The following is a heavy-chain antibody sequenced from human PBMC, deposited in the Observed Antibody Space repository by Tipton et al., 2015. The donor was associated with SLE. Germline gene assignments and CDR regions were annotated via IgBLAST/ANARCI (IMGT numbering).Heavy chain of an antibody. Sequence: TLSLTCTVSGVSIISGGYYWSWIRQHPGKGLEWIGHIHFSGSTYYNSSLRSRISFSLNTSTNQFSLKVTSVTAADTAVYYCARDYGDFNWFDPWGQGTLVTVSS. J-gene: IGHJ5*02. D-gene: IGHD4-17*01. V-gene: IGHV4-31*03. CDR2: IHFSGST. CDR1: GVSIISGGYY. CDR3: ARDYGDFNWFDP.